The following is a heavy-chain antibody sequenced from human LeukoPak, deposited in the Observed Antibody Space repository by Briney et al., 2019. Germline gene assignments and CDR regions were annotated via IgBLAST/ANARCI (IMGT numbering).Heavy chain of an antibody. D-gene: IGHD3-10*01. CDR3: ARDIYGSGYGYFDQ. CDR2: IYYSGST. J-gene: IGHJ4*02. V-gene: IGHV4-59*01. CDR1: GGSISGYY. Sequence: PSETLSLTCTVSGGSISGYYWTWIRQPPGKGLEWIGYIYYSGSTNYNPSLKSRVIILVDTSKNQFSLRLSSLTAADTAIYYCARDIYGSGYGYFDQWGQGALVTVSS.